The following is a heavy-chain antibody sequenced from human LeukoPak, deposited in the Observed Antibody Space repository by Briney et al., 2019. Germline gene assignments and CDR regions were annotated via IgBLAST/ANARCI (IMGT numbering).Heavy chain of an antibody. V-gene: IGHV3-30*18. D-gene: IGHD3-22*01. J-gene: IGHJ4*02. CDR3: AKTASRYYDSSGYSD. Sequence: GGSLRLSCAASGFTFSSYGMHWVRQAPGKGLEWVAVISYDGSNKYYADSVKGRFTISRDNSKNTLYLQMNSLRAEDTAVYYCAKTASRYYDSSGYSDWGQGTLVTVSP. CDR1: GFTFSSYG. CDR2: ISYDGSNK.